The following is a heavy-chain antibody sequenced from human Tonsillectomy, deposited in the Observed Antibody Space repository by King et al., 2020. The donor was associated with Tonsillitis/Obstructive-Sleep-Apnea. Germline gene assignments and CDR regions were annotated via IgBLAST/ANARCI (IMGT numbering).Heavy chain of an antibody. CDR1: GFTFGDYA. CDR3: TSGDDWNDVPPYYYYYMDV. Sequence: VQLVESGGGLVQPGRSLRLSCTASGFTFGDYAMSWVRQAPGKGLEWVGFIRSKAYGGTTEYAASVKGRFTISRDDSKSIAYLQMNSLKTDDTAVYYCTSGDDWNDVPPYYYYYMDVWGKGTTVTVSS. V-gene: IGHV3-49*04. CDR2: IRSKAYGGTT. J-gene: IGHJ6*03. D-gene: IGHD1-1*01.